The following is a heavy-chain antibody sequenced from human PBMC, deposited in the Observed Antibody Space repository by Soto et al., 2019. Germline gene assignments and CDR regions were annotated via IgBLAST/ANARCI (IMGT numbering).Heavy chain of an antibody. V-gene: IGHV3-15*07. Sequence: EAQLVESGGGLVEPGGSLRLSCAASGFTFSTAWMHWFRQAPGRGLEWVGRIKSKTAGGPTDYAAPVRGRFSISRDDSKNMLYLDMNGLKTEDTAVYFCATDRSAYKLQLRYNWFDPWGQGTLVTVSS. D-gene: IGHD1-7*01. CDR3: ATDRSAYKLQLRYNWFDP. CDR1: GFTFSTAW. J-gene: IGHJ5*02. CDR2: IKSKTAGGPT.